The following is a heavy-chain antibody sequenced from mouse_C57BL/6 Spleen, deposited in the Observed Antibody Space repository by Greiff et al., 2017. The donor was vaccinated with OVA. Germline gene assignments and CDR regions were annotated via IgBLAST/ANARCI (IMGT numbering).Heavy chain of an antibody. J-gene: IGHJ2*01. CDR3: ARDGYYGSSFRY. CDR2: INPNNGGT. CDR1: GYTFTDYY. Sequence: VQLKQSGPELVKPGASVKISCKASGYTFTDYYMNWVKQSHGKSLEWIGDINPNNGGTSYNQKFKGKATLTVDKSSSTAYIELRSLTSEDSAVYYCARDGYYGSSFRYWGQGTTLTVSS. V-gene: IGHV1-26*01. D-gene: IGHD1-1*01.